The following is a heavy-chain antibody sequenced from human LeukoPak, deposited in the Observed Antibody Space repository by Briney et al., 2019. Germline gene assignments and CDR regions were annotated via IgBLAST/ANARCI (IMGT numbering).Heavy chain of an antibody. Sequence: RPSETLSLTCTVSGYSISSGYYWGWIRQPPGKGLEWIGSIYHSGSTYYNPSLKSRVTISVDTSKNQFSLKLSSVTAADTAVYYCARAHDYYYYMDVWGKGTTVTVSS. V-gene: IGHV4-38-2*02. CDR3: ARAHDYYYYMDV. CDR1: GYSISSGYY. J-gene: IGHJ6*03. CDR2: IYHSGST.